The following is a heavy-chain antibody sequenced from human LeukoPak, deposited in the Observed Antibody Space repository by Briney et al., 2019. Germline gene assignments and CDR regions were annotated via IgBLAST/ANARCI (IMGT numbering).Heavy chain of an antibody. Sequence: ASVKVSCKASGGTFSSYAISWVRQAPGQGLEWMGWISAYNGNTNYAQKLQGRVTMTTDTSTSTAYMELRSLRSDDTAVYYCARDTYCSSTSCYLPFDYWGQGTLVTVSS. J-gene: IGHJ4*02. D-gene: IGHD2-2*01. CDR1: GGTFSSYA. CDR2: ISAYNGNT. V-gene: IGHV1-18*01. CDR3: ARDTYCSSTSCYLPFDY.